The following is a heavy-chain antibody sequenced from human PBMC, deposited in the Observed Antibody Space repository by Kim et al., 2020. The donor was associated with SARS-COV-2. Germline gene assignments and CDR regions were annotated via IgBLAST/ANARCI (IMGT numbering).Heavy chain of an antibody. Sequence: SETLSLTCTVSGGSISSSSYYWGWIRQPPGKGLEWIGSIYYSGSTYYNPSLKSRVTISVDTSKNQFSLKLSSVTVADTAVYYCARHRVVRGVIIRRRLSFADYWGQGTLVTVSS. CDR3: ARHRVVRGVIIRRRLSFADY. V-gene: IGHV4-39*01. D-gene: IGHD3-10*01. J-gene: IGHJ4*02. CDR1: GGSISSSSYY. CDR2: IYYSGST.